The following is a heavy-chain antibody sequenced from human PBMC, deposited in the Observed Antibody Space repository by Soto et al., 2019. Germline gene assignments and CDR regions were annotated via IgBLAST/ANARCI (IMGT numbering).Heavy chain of an antibody. V-gene: IGHV4-59*08. D-gene: IGHD3-3*01. Sequence: SETLSLTCTVSGGSISSYYWSWIRQPPGKGLECIGYISYSGSTGYNPSLKSRVTISVDTSKNQFSLKLSSVTAADTAVYYCAKARAQYYDFWSGYPVDYWGQGTLVTVSS. CDR2: ISYSGST. J-gene: IGHJ4*02. CDR1: GGSISSYY. CDR3: AKARAQYYDFWSGYPVDY.